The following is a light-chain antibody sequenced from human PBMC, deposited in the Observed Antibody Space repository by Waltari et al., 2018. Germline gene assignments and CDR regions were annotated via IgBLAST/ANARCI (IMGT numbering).Light chain of an antibody. CDR2: KDI. CDR3: QSTDSSGSYVV. V-gene: IGLV3-25*02. CDR1: VLPTSY. J-gene: IGLJ2*01. Sequence: YELTQPPSVSVSPGQTARITCPVHVLPTSYGFCYQQKPGQAPVLVIFKDIERPAGIPERFSGSRSGTTVTLTISGAQAEDEADYYGQSTDSSGSYVVFGGGTKLTVL.